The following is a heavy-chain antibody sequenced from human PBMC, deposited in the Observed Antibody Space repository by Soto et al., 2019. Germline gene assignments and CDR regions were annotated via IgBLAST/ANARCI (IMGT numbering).Heavy chain of an antibody. Sequence: QPGGSLRLSCAASGFTFSSYEMNWVRQAPGKGLEWVSYISSSGSTIYYADSVKGRFTISRDNAKNSLYLQMNSLRAEDTAVYYCARGTRFRGESGGSSKLPSPYYYYGMDDWGQGTTVTVSS. D-gene: IGHD2-15*01. CDR2: ISSSGSTI. J-gene: IGHJ6*02. CDR1: GFTFSSYE. V-gene: IGHV3-48*03. CDR3: ARGTRFRGESGGSSKLPSPYYYYGMDD.